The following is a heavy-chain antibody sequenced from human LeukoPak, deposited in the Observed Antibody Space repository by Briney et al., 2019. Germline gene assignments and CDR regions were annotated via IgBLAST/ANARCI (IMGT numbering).Heavy chain of an antibody. CDR3: ARDPPQPGITAAGYFDL. CDR2: VYYSGST. Sequence: SETLSLTCTVSGDSISSYSWSWIRQPPGKGLEWIGYVYYSGSTNYNPSLKSRVTISADTSKNQFSLRVRSVTAADTAVYYCARDPPQPGITAAGYFDLWGRGTLVTVSS. D-gene: IGHD6-13*01. V-gene: IGHV4-59*01. J-gene: IGHJ2*01. CDR1: GDSISSYS.